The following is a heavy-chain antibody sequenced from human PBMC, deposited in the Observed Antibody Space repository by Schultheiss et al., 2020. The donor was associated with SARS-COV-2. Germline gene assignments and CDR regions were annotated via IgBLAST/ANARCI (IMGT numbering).Heavy chain of an antibody. J-gene: IGHJ6*02. Sequence: SETLSLTCTVSGGSISSYYWSWIRQPAGKGLEWIGRIYTSGSTNYNPSLKSRVTISVDTSKNQFSLKLSSVTAADTAVYYCARLKEPFPYYHYGMDVWGQGTTVTVSS. CDR1: GGSISSYY. V-gene: IGHV4-4*07. CDR2: IYTSGST. D-gene: IGHD1-14*01. CDR3: ARLKEPFPYYHYGMDV.